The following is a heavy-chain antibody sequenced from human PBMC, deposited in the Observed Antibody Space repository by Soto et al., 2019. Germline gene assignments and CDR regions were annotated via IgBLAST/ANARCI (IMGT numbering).Heavy chain of an antibody. CDR3: ARDLVTSSTSANTPDA. J-gene: IGHJ5*02. Sequence: GGSLRLSCAASGFTFDDYGMSWARQAPGKGLEWVSGVNWNGGSTGYADSVKGRFTISRDNAKNSLYLQMNSLGADDTAVYYCARDLVTSSTSANTPDAWGQRTLVTVSS. CDR1: GFTFDDYG. CDR2: VNWNGGST. V-gene: IGHV3-20*04. D-gene: IGHD6-13*01.